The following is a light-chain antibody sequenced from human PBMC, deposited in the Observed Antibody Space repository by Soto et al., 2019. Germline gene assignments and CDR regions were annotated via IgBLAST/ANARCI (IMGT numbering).Light chain of an antibody. J-gene: IGKJ4*01. CDR3: QQYDNLPLS. CDR2: AAS. V-gene: IGKV1-33*01. Sequence: DIQMTQSPSSLSASVGDRVTITCQASQDIVNNLNWYQQKPGKAPKLLIYAASNLETGVPSRFSGSGSGTDFIFTISSLQPEDIATYYCQQYDNLPLSFGGGTKVEIK. CDR1: QDIVNN.